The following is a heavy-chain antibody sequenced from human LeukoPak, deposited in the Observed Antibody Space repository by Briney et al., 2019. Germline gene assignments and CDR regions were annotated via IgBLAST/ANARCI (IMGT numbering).Heavy chain of an antibody. Sequence: NPGGSLRLSCAASGFTFSSYSMNWVRQAPGKGLEWVSSISSSGSYIYYADSVKGRFTISRDNAKNSLYLQMNSLRAEDTAVYYCARWVYCSSTSCPDDYWGQGTLVTVSS. J-gene: IGHJ4*02. CDR2: ISSSGSYI. CDR1: GFTFSSYS. V-gene: IGHV3-21*01. D-gene: IGHD2-2*01. CDR3: ARWVYCSSTSCPDDY.